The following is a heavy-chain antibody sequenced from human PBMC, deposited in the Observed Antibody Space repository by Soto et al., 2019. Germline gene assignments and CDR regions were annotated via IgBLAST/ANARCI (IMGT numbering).Heavy chain of an antibody. CDR2: IVPIFGTE. Sequence: QVQLVQSGAEVKKPGSSVKVSCKASGGTFSSYAITWVRQAPGQGLEWMGGIVPIFGTENYAQKFQGRVTITADESTSTAYMELSSLRSEDTAVYYCAGDLGGLNYYDSSGYYPRLDYWGQGTLVTVSS. D-gene: IGHD3-22*01. CDR3: AGDLGGLNYYDSSGYYPRLDY. V-gene: IGHV1-69*01. J-gene: IGHJ4*02. CDR1: GGTFSSYA.